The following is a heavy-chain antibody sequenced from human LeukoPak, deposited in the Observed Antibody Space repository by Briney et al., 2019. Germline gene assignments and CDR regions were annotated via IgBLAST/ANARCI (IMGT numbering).Heavy chain of an antibody. CDR2: ISYDGSNK. Sequence: GGSLRLSCAASGFTFSSYAMHWVRQAPGKGLEGVAVISYDGSNKYYADSVKGRFTISRDNSKNTLYLQMNSLRAEDTAVYYCARKLLWFGELRGALDYWGQGTLVTVSS. CDR3: ARKLLWFGELRGALDY. D-gene: IGHD3-10*01. V-gene: IGHV3-30*04. CDR1: GFTFSSYA. J-gene: IGHJ4*02.